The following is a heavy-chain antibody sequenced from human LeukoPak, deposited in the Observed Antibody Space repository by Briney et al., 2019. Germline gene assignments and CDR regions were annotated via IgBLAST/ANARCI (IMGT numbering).Heavy chain of an antibody. CDR3: ARGAALGLPHYYYYMDV. CDR1: GDSVSSNSAA. CDR2: TYYRSKWYN. D-gene: IGHD6-6*01. J-gene: IGHJ6*03. V-gene: IGHV6-1*01. Sequence: SQTLSLTCAISGDSVSSNSAAWNWIRQSPSRGLEWLGRTYYRSKWYNDYAVSVKSRITINPDTSKNQFSLQLNSVTPEDTAVYYCARGAALGLPHYYYYMDVWGKGTTVTVSS.